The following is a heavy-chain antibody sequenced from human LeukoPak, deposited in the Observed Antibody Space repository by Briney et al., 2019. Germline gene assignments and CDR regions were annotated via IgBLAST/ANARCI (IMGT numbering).Heavy chain of an antibody. CDR1: GGTFSSYA. V-gene: IGHV1-69*01. J-gene: IGHJ4*02. D-gene: IGHD5-24*01. CDR2: IIPIFGTA. Sequence: SVKVSCKASGGTFSSYAISWVRQAPGQGLVWMGGIIPIFGTANYAQKFQGRVTITADESTSTAYMELSSLRSEDTAVYYCARGSERDGYNSPVRYWGQGTLVTVSS. CDR3: ARGSERDGYNSPVRY.